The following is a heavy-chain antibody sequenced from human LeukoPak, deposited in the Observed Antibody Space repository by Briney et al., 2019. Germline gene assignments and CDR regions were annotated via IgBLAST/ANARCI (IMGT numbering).Heavy chain of an antibody. CDR1: GGSISSSSYY. Sequence: SETLSLTCTVSGGSISSSSYYWGWIRQPPGKGLGWIGSIYYSGSTYYNPSLKSRVTISVDTSKNQFSLKLSSVTAADTAVYYCARAPSSRLGICWGQGTLVTVSS. D-gene: IGHD7-27*01. CDR3: ARAPSSRLGIC. J-gene: IGHJ4*02. CDR2: IYYSGST. V-gene: IGHV4-39*07.